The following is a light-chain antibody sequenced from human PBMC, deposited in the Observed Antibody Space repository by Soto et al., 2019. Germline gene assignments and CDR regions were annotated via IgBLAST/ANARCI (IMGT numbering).Light chain of an antibody. Sequence: QSVLTQPASVSDSPGQSITISCTGTSSDGGGSNFVSWYQQHPGKTPKLIIYYVANRPSPVSNRFSGSKSGSTASLIISSLQTEDEADYYCVSYTSSTTYVFGTGTKVTVL. CDR1: SSDGGGSNF. V-gene: IGLV2-14*03. J-gene: IGLJ1*01. CDR2: YVA. CDR3: VSYTSSTTYV.